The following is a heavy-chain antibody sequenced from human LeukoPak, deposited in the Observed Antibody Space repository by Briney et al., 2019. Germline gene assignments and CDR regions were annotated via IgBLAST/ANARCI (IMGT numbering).Heavy chain of an antibody. D-gene: IGHD3-10*01. CDR3: ARGNDYYGSGSYKY. CDR1: GGSFSGYY. J-gene: IGHJ4*02. V-gene: IGHV4-34*01. CDR2: INHSGSS. Sequence: KPSVTLSLTCAVYGGSFSGYYWSWIRQPPGKGLEWIGEINHSGSSNYNPSLKSRVTISVDTSKNQFSLKLSSVTAADTAVYYCARGNDYYGSGSYKYWGQGTLVTASS.